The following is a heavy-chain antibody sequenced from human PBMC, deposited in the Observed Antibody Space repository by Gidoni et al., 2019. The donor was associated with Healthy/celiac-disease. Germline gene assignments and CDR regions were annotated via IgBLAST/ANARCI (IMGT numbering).Heavy chain of an antibody. V-gene: IGHV4-4*07. Sequence: QVPLQESGPGLVKPSETLSLTCTVSGGPISSYYWSWIRQPAGKGLELIGRSYTSGSTNYHPSLKSRVTMSVDTSKNQFSLKLSSVTAADTAVYYCAKVRVDWFDPWGQGTLVTVSS. CDR2: SYTSGST. CDR3: AKVRVDWFDP. J-gene: IGHJ5*02. CDR1: GGPISSYY. D-gene: IGHD3-10*01.